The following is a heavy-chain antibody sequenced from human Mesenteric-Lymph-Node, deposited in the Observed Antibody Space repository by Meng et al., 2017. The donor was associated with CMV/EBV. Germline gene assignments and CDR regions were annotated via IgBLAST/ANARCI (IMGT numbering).Heavy chain of an antibody. CDR3: ARNWGPIDY. Sequence: LSLTCAVSGFTFSDYYMSWIRQAPGKGLEWVAYISSRSSSIYYADSVKGRFAISRDNAKNSLYLQMNSLRVEDAAVYYCARNWGPIDYWGQGTLVTVSS. V-gene: IGHV3-11*01. D-gene: IGHD7-27*01. J-gene: IGHJ4*02. CDR2: ISSRSSSI. CDR1: GFTFSDYY.